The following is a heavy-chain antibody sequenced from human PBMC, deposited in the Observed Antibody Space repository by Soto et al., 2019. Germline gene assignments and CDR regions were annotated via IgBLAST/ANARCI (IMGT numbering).Heavy chain of an antibody. Sequence: PGGSLRLSCAASGFTFSSYGMHWVRQAPGKGLEWVSVISYDGSNKYYADSVKGRFTISRDNSKNTLYLQMNSLRAEDTAVYYCAKYILRFLEWSPWGQGTLVTVSS. CDR3: AKYILRFLEWSP. J-gene: IGHJ5*02. D-gene: IGHD3-3*01. CDR2: ISYDGSNK. V-gene: IGHV3-30*18. CDR1: GFTFSSYG.